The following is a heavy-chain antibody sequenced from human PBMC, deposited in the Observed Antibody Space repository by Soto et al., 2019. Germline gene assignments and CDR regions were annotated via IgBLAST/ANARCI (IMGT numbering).Heavy chain of an antibody. V-gene: IGHV3-74*01. CDR3: ARVSGWSRLGY. J-gene: IGHJ4*02. CDR1: GFTFSSYW. Sequence: GGSLRLSCAASGFTFSSYWMHWVRQAPGKGLVWVSRINSDGSSTSYADSVKGRFTISRDNAKNTLYLQMNSLRAGDTAVYYCARVSGWSRLGYWGQGTLVTVSS. CDR2: INSDGSST. D-gene: IGHD6-19*01.